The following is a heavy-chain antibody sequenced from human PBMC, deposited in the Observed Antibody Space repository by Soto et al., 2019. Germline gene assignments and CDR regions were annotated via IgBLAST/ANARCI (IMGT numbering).Heavy chain of an antibody. CDR1: GGTFSSYA. CDR2: IIPIVGTA. Sequence: QVQLVQSGAEVKKPGSSVKVSCKASGGTFSSYAISWVRQAPGQGLEWMGGIIPIVGTANYAQKFQGRVTIPADESTSPAYMELGSLRSEDTAVYYCARGLDSSGYYTGGQERGWGQGTLVTVSS. V-gene: IGHV1-69*01. J-gene: IGHJ4*02. CDR3: ARGLDSSGYYTGGQERG. D-gene: IGHD3-22*01.